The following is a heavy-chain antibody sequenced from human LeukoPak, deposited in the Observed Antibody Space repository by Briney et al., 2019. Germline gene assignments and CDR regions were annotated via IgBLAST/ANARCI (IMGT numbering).Heavy chain of an antibody. CDR2: IYYSGST. V-gene: IGHV4-59*01. CDR3: ARGPGDSSGYYYVQAFDI. Sequence: SETLSLTCTVSGGSISSYYWSWIRQPPGKGLEWIGYIYYSGSTNYNPSLKSRVTISVDTSKNQFSLKLSSVTAADTAVYYCARGPGDSSGYYYVQAFDIWGQGTMVTVSS. CDR1: GGSISSYY. D-gene: IGHD3-22*01. J-gene: IGHJ3*02.